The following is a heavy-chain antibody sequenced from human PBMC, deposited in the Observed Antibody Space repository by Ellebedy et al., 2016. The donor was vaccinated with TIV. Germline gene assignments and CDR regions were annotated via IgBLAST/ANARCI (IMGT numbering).Heavy chain of an antibody. CDR1: GFIFSTYS. D-gene: IGHD3-10*01. J-gene: IGHJ4*02. CDR2: IGRSSATT. Sequence: GESLKISCVASGFIFSTYSMNWVRQTPGKGLEGVAYIGRSSATTYYADSVKGRFTITKDNALNSVYLQMDSLRVEDTAVYYCATGGEDGWFGKGDSWGQGTLVTVSS. CDR3: ATGGEDGWFGKGDS. V-gene: IGHV3-48*04.